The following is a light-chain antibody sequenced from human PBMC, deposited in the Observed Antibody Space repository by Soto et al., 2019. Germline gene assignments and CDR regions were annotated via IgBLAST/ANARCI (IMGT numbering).Light chain of an antibody. V-gene: IGKV3D-15*01. J-gene: IGKJ1*01. CDR1: QSVSSN. CDR3: QNYNSGTWT. CDR2: GAS. Sequence: EIVMTQSPATLSVSPGERATLSCRASQSVSSNLAWYHPKPGQAPRLLIYGASARASGIQARFSGSGAGTDCTLTITGLQTEDVATDYCQNYNSGTWTFGQGTKVDIK.